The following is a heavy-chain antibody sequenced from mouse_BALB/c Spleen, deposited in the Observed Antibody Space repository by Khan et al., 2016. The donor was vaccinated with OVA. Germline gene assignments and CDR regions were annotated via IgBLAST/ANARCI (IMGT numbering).Heavy chain of an antibody. CDR2: IYPGSNNT. CDR1: GYTFTDYN. Sequence: QIQLVQSGAELARPGASVKLSCKASGYTFTDYNINWVKQRTGQGLEWIGEIYPGSNNTYYNEKFKGKATLNADKSSSTAYMQTSSLTSEDSAVFICAREWGAWFPYWGQGTLVTVSA. V-gene: IGHV1-77*01. J-gene: IGHJ3*01. CDR3: AREWGAWFPY.